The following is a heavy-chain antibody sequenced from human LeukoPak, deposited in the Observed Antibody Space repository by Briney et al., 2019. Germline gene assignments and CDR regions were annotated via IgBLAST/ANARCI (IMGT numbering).Heavy chain of an antibody. D-gene: IGHD3/OR15-3a*01. V-gene: IGHV3-23*01. Sequence: GGSLRLSCAASGFTLSSFAISSVRQAPGKGLEWISASAGGSTFYADSVKGRFTISRDNSKNTLFLQMSSLRAEDTAVYYCAKGRTGNVDYGGQGTLVTVSS. CDR1: GFTLSSFA. CDR2: SAGGST. CDR3: AKGRTGNVDY. J-gene: IGHJ4*02.